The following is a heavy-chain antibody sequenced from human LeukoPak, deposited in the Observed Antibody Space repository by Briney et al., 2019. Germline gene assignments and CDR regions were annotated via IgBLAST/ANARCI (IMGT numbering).Heavy chain of an antibody. J-gene: IGHJ4*02. CDR1: GFTFARYW. D-gene: IGHD3-10*01. Sequence: GGPLRLSCGASGFTFARYWMTWVRQTPAKRLEVVANIKEDGSVRNYVDSVQGRFTISRDNAKNSLYLHMNSLRAEDTAVYYCARGGPMVRGVSNCWGQGTLVTVSS. CDR2: IKEDGSVR. CDR3: ARGGPMVRGVSNC. V-gene: IGHV3-7*01.